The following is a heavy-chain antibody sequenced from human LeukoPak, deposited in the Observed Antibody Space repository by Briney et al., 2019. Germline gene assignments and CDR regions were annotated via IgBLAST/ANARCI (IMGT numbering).Heavy chain of an antibody. J-gene: IGHJ3*02. CDR2: ISYDGSNK. V-gene: IGHV3-30*18. CDR1: GFTFSSYG. D-gene: IGHD4-17*01. CDR3: AEDQIDYGDYAGYDAFDI. Sequence: GGSLRLSCAASGFTFSSYGMHWVRQAPGKGLEWVAVISYDGSNKYYADSVKGRFTISRDNSKNTLYLQMNSLRAEDTAVYYCAEDQIDYGDYAGYDAFDIWGQGTMVTVSS.